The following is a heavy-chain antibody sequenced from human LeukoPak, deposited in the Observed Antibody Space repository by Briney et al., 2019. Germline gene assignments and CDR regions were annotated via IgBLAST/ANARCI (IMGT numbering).Heavy chain of an antibody. V-gene: IGHV4-39*07. D-gene: IGHD6-19*01. CDR2: IYYSGST. CDR1: GGSISSSSYY. CDR3: ARGSSGWYSIDY. Sequence: SETLSLTCTVSGGSISSSSYYWGWIRQPPGKGLEWIGSIYYSGSTYYNPSLNGRVTMSVDTSKNQFFLKLSSVTAADTTVYYCARGSSGWYSIDYWGQGTLVTVSS. J-gene: IGHJ4*02.